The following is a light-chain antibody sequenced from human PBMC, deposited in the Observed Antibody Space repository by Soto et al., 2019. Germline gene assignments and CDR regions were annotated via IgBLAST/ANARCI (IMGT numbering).Light chain of an antibody. Sequence: QSALTQPASVSGSPGQSITISCTGTSSDVGGYNYVSWYQQHPGKAPKLMIYDVSNRPSELSNRFSGSKSGNTASLTISGLQAEDGADYYCSSYTSSSTVVFGGGTKLTVL. CDR2: DVS. V-gene: IGLV2-14*01. CDR3: SSYTSSSTVV. J-gene: IGLJ2*01. CDR1: SSDVGGYNY.